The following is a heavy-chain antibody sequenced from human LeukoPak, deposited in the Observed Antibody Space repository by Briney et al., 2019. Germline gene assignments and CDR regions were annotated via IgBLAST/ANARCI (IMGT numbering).Heavy chain of an antibody. CDR1: GGSISSYY. Sequence: KSSETLSLTCTVAGGSISSYYWSWIRQPPGKGLEWMGYIYYSGSTNYNPSLKSRVTISVDTPKNQFSLKLSSVTAADTAVYYCASGGLYCSGGSCYSGYYFDYWGQGTLVTVSS. J-gene: IGHJ4*02. CDR2: IYYSGST. CDR3: ASGGLYCSGGSCYSGYYFDY. V-gene: IGHV4-59*01. D-gene: IGHD2-15*01.